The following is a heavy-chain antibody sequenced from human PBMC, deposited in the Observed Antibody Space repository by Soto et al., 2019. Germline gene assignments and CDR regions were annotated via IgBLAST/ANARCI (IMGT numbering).Heavy chain of an antibody. CDR3: ARDYYYDSSGYYYYYWFDP. D-gene: IGHD3-22*01. Sequence: ASVKVSCKASGYTFTSYGISWVRQAPGQGLEWMGWISAYNGNTNYAQKLQGRVTMTTDTSTSTAYMELRSLRSDDTAVYYCARDYYYDSSGYYYYYWFDPWGQGTLFTVSS. CDR2: ISAYNGNT. V-gene: IGHV1-18*01. CDR1: GYTFTSYG. J-gene: IGHJ5*02.